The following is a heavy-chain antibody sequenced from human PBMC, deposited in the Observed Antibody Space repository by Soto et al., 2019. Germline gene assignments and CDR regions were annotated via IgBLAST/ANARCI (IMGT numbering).Heavy chain of an antibody. V-gene: IGHV4-39*01. D-gene: IGHD2-21*01. CDR1: GGSIRSGSDY. CDR3: ARQRALWQSPWFDP. J-gene: IGHJ5*02. Sequence: KPSETLSLTCTVTGGSIRSGSDYWGWIRQSPGKGLEWIGSIYYSGKIYDNSSLKSRVTISVDTSRNQVSLKLSSVTATDTAVYYCARQRALWQSPWFDPWGQGTLVTVSS. CDR2: IYYSGKI.